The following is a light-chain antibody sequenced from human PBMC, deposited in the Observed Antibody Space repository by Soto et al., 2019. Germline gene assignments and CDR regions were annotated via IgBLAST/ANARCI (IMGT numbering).Light chain of an antibody. CDR2: SNN. J-gene: IGLJ1*01. V-gene: IGLV1-47*02. CDR3: VSWDDSLSGLV. CDR1: RYNIEVNA. Sequence: QSVLTQPPSVSGTTGQKVTVSCSGSRYNIEVNAVNWYQQLPRTAPKLLIYSNNQRPSGVPDRFSGSKSGTSASLAISGLRSEDEGDYYCVSWDDSLSGLVFGTGTKVTVL.